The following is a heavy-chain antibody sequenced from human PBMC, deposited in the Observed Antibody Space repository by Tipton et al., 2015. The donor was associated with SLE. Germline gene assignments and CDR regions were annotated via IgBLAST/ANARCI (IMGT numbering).Heavy chain of an antibody. V-gene: IGHV4-59*11. J-gene: IGHJ1*01. Sequence: TLSLTCTVSGGSISSHYWSWIRQPPGKGLEWIGYIYYSGSTNYNPSLKSRVTISVDTSKNQFSLKLSSVTAADTAVYYCAREGYSSSWRYFQHWGQGPLVTVSS. CDR2: IYYSGST. CDR3: AREGYSSSWRYFQH. CDR1: GGSISSHY. D-gene: IGHD6-13*01.